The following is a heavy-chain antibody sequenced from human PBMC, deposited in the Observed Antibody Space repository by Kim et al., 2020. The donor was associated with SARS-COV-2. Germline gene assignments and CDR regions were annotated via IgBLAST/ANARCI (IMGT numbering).Heavy chain of an antibody. Sequence: GGSLRLSCAASGFTFSSYAMSWVRQAPGKGLEWVSAISGSGGSTYYADSVKGRFTISRDNSKNTLYLQMNSLRAEDTAVYYCAKNYYDSSGLRGFDYWGQEPWSPSPQ. CDR3: AKNYYDSSGLRGFDY. CDR2: ISGSGGST. CDR1: GFTFSSYA. J-gene: IGHJ4*01. D-gene: IGHD3-22*01. V-gene: IGHV3-23*01.